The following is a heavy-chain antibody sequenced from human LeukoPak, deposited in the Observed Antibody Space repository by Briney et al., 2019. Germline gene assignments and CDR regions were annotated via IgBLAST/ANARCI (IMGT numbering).Heavy chain of an antibody. D-gene: IGHD6-13*01. CDR2: IIPIFGTA. CDR3: ARPSYSSSWSDAFDI. CDR1: GGTFSSYA. Sequence: SVKVSCKASGGTFSSYAISWVRQAPGQGLEWMGGIIPIFGTANYAQKFQGRVTITADKSTSTAYMELSSLRSEDTAVYYCARPSYSSSWSDAFDIWGQGTMVTVSS. V-gene: IGHV1-69*06. J-gene: IGHJ3*02.